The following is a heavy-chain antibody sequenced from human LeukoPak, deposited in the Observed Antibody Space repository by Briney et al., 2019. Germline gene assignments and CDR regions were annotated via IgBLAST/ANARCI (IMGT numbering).Heavy chain of an antibody. D-gene: IGHD3-9*01. CDR2: INHSGST. Sequence: SETLSLTCAVYGGSFSGYYWSWIRQPPGKGLEWIGEINHSGSTNYNPSLKSRVTISVDTSKNQFSLKLSSVAAADTAVNYCARFPSLKYFDWLLGTDWFDPWGQGTLVTVSS. CDR1: GGSFSGYY. J-gene: IGHJ5*02. V-gene: IGHV4-34*01. CDR3: ARFPSLKYFDWLLGTDWFDP.